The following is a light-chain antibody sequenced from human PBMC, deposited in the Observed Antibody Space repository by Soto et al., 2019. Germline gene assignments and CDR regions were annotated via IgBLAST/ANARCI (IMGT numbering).Light chain of an antibody. CDR2: AAS. J-gene: IGKJ4*01. Sequence: TQVTQSASPLPASVGDRVTSTCRASQGISSNLAWYQQKPWKAPKLLIYAASTLQSGVPSRFSGSGSGTDFTLTISSLQPEDFATYYCQQFKIYPLTFGGGTKVEIK. V-gene: IGKV1-9*01. CDR3: QQFKIYPLT. CDR1: QGISSN.